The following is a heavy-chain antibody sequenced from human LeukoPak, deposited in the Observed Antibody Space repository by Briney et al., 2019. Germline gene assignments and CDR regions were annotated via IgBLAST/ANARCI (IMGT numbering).Heavy chain of an antibody. CDR3: ADLGDYAVG. CDR2: IKSRTDGGTT. Sequence: PGGSLRLSCAAPGSAFRNAWMSWVGLAPGNNQEKVGRIKSRTDGGTTEYAAPVKGRFTISRDDSKNMLYLQINSLKTEDTAVYFCADLGDYAVGWGQGTLVTVSS. CDR1: GSAFRNAW. V-gene: IGHV3-15*01. D-gene: IGHD4-17*01. J-gene: IGHJ4*02.